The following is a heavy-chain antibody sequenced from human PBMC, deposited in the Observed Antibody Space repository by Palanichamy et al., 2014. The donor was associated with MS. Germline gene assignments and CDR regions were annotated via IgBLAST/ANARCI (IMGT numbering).Heavy chain of an antibody. J-gene: IGHJ4*02. V-gene: IGHV3-30*02. Sequence: QVQLVESGGGVVQPGGSLRLSCAASGFIFSSYGIHWVRQAPGKGLEWVSFIRHDGSHTYYADSVKGRFTTSRDNSKDTLYLQMSSLRFEDTGVYYCASHGTKGGWHPVYWGQGTLVTVSS. CDR2: IRHDGSHT. CDR3: ASHGTKGGWHPVY. CDR1: GFIFSSYG. D-gene: IGHD6-19*01.